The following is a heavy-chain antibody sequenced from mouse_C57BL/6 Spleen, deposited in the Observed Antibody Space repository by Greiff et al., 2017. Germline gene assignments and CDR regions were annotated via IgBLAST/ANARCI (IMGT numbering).Heavy chain of an antibody. J-gene: IGHJ2*01. V-gene: IGHV1-82*01. D-gene: IGHD1-1*01. Sequence: VQLQQSGPELVKPGASVKISCKASGYAFSSSWMNWVKQRPGKGLEWIGRIYPGDGDTNYNGKFKGKATLTADKSSSTAYMQLSSLTSEDSAVSFCERGRITTVVADYWGQGTTLTVSS. CDR3: ERGRITTVVADY. CDR1: GYAFSSSW. CDR2: IYPGDGDT.